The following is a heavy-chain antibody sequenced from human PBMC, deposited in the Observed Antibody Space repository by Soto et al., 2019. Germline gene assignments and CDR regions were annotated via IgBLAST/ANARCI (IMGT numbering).Heavy chain of an antibody. D-gene: IGHD2-15*01. Sequence: SETLSLTCAVSSGSISSSNWWSWVRQPPGKGLEWIGEIYHSGSTNYNPSLKSRVTISVDKSKNQFSLKLSSVTAADTAVYYCARLVVVGLTAPPNGFDPWGQGTLVTVSS. CDR2: IYHSGST. CDR3: ARLVVVGLTAPPNGFDP. CDR1: SGSISSSNW. J-gene: IGHJ5*02. V-gene: IGHV4-4*02.